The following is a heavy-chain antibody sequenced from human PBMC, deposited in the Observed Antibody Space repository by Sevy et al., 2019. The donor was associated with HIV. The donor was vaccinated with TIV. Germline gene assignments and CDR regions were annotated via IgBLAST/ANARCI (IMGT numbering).Heavy chain of an antibody. CDR3: TLEGLYCSGGSCYSEGFDS. Sequence: GGSLRLSCAAFGFTFTNAWMSWVRQAPGKGLEWVGRIKSKTEGGTTEYSAPVKGRFTTSSNDSKNTLYLHMNSLETDVSAVYYCTLEGLYCSGGSCYSEGFDSWGQGTLVTVSS. J-gene: IGHJ4*02. V-gene: IGHV3-15*01. CDR1: GFTFTNAW. CDR2: IKSKTEGGTT. D-gene: IGHD2-15*01.